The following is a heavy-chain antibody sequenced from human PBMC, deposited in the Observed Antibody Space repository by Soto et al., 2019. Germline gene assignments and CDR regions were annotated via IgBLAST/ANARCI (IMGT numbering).Heavy chain of an antibody. J-gene: IGHJ4*02. CDR2: ISGSGDIT. CDR1: GFSFSNSA. D-gene: IGHD3-9*01. CDR3: AKVPQWVLRYHDWFFDY. Sequence: EVQLVESGGGLVQPGGSLRLSCAVSGFSFSNSAMTWVRQAPGKGLEWVSGISGSGDITYNTDSVKGRFAISRDTSKNVVYLQMRSLRAEDTAVYYCAKVPQWVLRYHDWFFDYWGQGTLVTVSS. V-gene: IGHV3-23*04.